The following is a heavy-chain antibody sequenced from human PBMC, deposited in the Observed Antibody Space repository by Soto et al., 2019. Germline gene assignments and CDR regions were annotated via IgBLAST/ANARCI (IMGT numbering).Heavy chain of an antibody. J-gene: IGHJ4*02. V-gene: IGHV1-24*01. D-gene: IGHD1-26*01. CDR2: FDPEGGEA. CDR1: GHTLTEFS. Sequence: SVKVSCKISGHTLTEFSIHWVRQAPGKGLEWMGGFDPEGGEAIYAQKWHGRVTVTEDTVTDTAYMELSGLKSDDTAVYYCAKDARRWELLGWGQGTLVTVSS. CDR3: AKDARRWELLG.